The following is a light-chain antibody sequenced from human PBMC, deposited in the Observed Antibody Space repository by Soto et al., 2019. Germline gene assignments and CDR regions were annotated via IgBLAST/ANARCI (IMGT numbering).Light chain of an antibody. CDR1: QSVSSSY. CDR3: QQYGSSPPVT. J-gene: IGKJ5*01. CDR2: GTS. Sequence: EIVLTQSPGTLSLSPGERATLSCRASQSVSSSYLAWYQQKPGQAPRLLIYGTSGRATGIPDRFSGSGSGTDFTLNISRLEPEDFVVYYCQQYGSSPPVTFGQGTRLEIK. V-gene: IGKV3-20*01.